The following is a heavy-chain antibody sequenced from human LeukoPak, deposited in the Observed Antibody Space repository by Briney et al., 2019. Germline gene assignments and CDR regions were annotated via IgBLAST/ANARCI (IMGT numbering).Heavy chain of an antibody. CDR1: GGSISSYY. J-gene: IGHJ6*03. Sequence: PSETLSLTCTVSGGSISSYYWSWIRQPPGKGLEWIGYIYTSGSTNYNPSLKSRVTISVDTSKNQFSLKLSSVTAADTAVYYCARHGANYDFWSGYYYYYMDVWGKGTTVTVSS. CDR2: IYTSGST. CDR3: ARHGANYDFWSGYYYYYMDV. V-gene: IGHV4-4*09. D-gene: IGHD3-3*01.